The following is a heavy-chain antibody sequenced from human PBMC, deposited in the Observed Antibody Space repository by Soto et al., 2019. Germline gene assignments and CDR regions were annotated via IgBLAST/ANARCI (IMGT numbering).Heavy chain of an antibody. J-gene: IGHJ6*02. CDR3: ARASCSSTSCYPSTPTPYTHHQTPYGMDV. Sequence: GGSLRLSCAASGFTFSSYAMHWVRQAPGKGLEWVAVISYDGSNKYYADSVKGRFTISRDNSKNTLYLQMNSLRAEDTAVYYCARASCSSTSCYPSTPTPYTHHQTPYGMDVWGQGTTVTVSS. CDR1: GFTFSSYA. D-gene: IGHD2-2*01. V-gene: IGHV3-30-3*01. CDR2: ISYDGSNK.